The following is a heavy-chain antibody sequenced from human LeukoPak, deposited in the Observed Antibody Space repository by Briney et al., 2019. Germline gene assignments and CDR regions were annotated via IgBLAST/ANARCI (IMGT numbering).Heavy chain of an antibody. CDR2: ITPFNGNT. V-gene: IGHV1-45*02. D-gene: IGHD6-13*01. J-gene: IGHJ5*02. Sequence: ASVKVSCKASGYTFTYRYLHWVRQAPGQALEWMGWITPFNGNTNYAQKFQDRVTITRDRSMSTAYMELSSLRSEDTAMYYCAGSSSWLNWFDPWGQGTLVTVSS. CDR3: AGSSSWLNWFDP. CDR1: GYTFTYRY.